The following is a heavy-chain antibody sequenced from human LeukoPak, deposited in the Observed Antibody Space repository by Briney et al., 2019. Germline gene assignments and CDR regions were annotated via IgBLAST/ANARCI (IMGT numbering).Heavy chain of an antibody. CDR2: IKRKTDGGTS. CDR1: GFTFGDAW. J-gene: IGHJ4*02. CDR3: TTGYASSWYG. V-gene: IGHV3-15*01. Sequence: PGGSLRLSCAASGFTFGDAWMSWVRQAPGKGLEWVGHIKRKTDGGTSDYAAPVKGRFTISRDDSKTTLYLQMNSLKTEDTAIYYCTTGYASSWYGWGQGTLVTVSS. D-gene: IGHD6-13*01.